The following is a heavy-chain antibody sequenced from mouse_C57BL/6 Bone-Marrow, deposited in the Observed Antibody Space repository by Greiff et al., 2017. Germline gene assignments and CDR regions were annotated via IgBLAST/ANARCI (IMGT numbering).Heavy chain of an antibody. CDR3: ARRWDLTGGLYYFDY. CDR2: INPNNGGT. Sequence: EVQLQQSGPELVKPGASVKISCKASGYTFTDYYMNWVQQSHGKSLEWIGDINPNNGGTSYHQKFKGKATLTVDKSSSTAYMELRSLTSEDSAVYYCARRWDLTGGLYYFDYWGQGTTLTVSS. V-gene: IGHV1-26*01. J-gene: IGHJ2*01. CDR1: GYTFTDYY. D-gene: IGHD4-1*01.